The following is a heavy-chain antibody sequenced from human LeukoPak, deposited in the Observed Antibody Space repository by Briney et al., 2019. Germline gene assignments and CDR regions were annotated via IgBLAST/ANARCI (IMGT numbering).Heavy chain of an antibody. V-gene: IGHV3-7*03. D-gene: IGHD4-17*01. CDR1: GFVFSSYW. Sequence: GGSLRLSCAASGFVFSSYWMTWVRQAPGKGLEWVASINEGGSRRYYVDSVKGRFTIPRDNAQKSLYLEMDSLRADDTAVYYCARAVTSTEGYWGQGTLVTVSS. CDR2: INEGGSRR. J-gene: IGHJ4*02. CDR3: ARAVTSTEGY.